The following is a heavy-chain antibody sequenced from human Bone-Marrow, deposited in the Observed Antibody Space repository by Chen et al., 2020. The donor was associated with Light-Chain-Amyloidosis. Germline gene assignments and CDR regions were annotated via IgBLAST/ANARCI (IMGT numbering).Heavy chain of an antibody. V-gene: IGHV4-39*07. CDR3: TRAGVNGTGYFSPFDH. D-gene: IGHD2-8*02. CDR1: GGSISSSSYY. J-gene: IGHJ4*02. Sequence: QLQLQESGPGLVKPSETLSLTCTVSGGSISSSSYYWGWIRQPPGKGLEWIGSIYYSGSTYYNPSLKSRVTISVDRSKNQFSLKLSSVNAADTAVYYSTRAGVNGTGYFSPFDHWGQGYLVTVSS. CDR2: IYYSGST.